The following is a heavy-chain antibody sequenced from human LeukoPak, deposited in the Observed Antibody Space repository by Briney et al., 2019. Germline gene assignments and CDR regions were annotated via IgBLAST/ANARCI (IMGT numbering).Heavy chain of an antibody. V-gene: IGHV3-21*04. CDR2: IDYDSSHI. D-gene: IGHD2-2*01. CDR3: ARDRPPGYCSSTSCYEFDY. CDR1: GFTFNNSA. J-gene: IGHJ4*02. Sequence: PGGSLRLSCAASGFTFNNSAMNWVRQVPGKGLEWVSSIDYDSSHIYYAASVRGRFTISRDNAKNSLYLQMNSLRAEDTALYYCARDRPPGYCSSTSCYEFDYWGQGPLVTVSS.